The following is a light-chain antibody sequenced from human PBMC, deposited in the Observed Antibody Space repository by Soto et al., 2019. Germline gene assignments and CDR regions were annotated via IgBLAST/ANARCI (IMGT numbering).Light chain of an antibody. CDR2: EAS. Sequence: DIQMTQSPSSLSASVGDRVTITCRASQDISNFLAWFQQKPGKAPKSLIYEASNLQSGVPPRFSGSPSGTYFTLTISSLQPEDFAIYYCQQYQSYPPTFGQGTKVEIK. CDR3: QQYQSYPPT. CDR1: QDISNF. J-gene: IGKJ1*01. V-gene: IGKV1-16*01.